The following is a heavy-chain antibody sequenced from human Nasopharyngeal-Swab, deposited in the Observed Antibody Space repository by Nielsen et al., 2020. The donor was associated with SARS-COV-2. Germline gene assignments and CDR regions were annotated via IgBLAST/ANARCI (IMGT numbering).Heavy chain of an antibody. Sequence: ASVKVSCKASGYTFTSYYMHWVRQAPGQGLEWMGIINPSGGSTSYAQKFQGRVTMTRDTSTSTVYMELSSLRSEDTAVYYCARLYPYDFWSGGGGPVDYYYYYGMDVWGQGTTVTVSS. V-gene: IGHV1-46*01. D-gene: IGHD3-3*01. J-gene: IGHJ6*02. CDR2: INPSGGST. CDR1: GYTFTSYY. CDR3: ARLYPYDFWSGGGGPVDYYYYYGMDV.